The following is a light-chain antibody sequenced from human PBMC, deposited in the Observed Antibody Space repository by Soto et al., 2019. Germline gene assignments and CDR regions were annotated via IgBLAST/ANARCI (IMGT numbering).Light chain of an antibody. J-gene: IGKJ1*01. CDR1: QIISSW. CDR3: QQYRT. CDR2: DAS. Sequence: DIQMTQSPSTLSASVGERVTITCRASQIISSWLAWYQQKPGKAPKLLIYDASSLETGVASRFSGSRSGTEFTLTISSLQPEDFATYYCQQYRTFGQGTKVGIK. V-gene: IGKV1-5*01.